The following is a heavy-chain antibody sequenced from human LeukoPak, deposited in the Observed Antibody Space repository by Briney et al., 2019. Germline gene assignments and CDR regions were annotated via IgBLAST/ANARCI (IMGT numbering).Heavy chain of an antibody. Sequence: ASVKVSCKASGYTFTSYYMHWVRQAPGQGLEWMGIINPSGGSTSYAQKFQGRVTMTRDTSTSTVYMELSSLRSEDTAVYYCARGRYCSGGSCSLTGYSDYWGQGTLVTVSS. CDR1: GYTFTSYY. J-gene: IGHJ4*02. V-gene: IGHV1-46*01. CDR3: ARGRYCSGGSCSLTGYSDY. CDR2: INPSGGST. D-gene: IGHD2-15*01.